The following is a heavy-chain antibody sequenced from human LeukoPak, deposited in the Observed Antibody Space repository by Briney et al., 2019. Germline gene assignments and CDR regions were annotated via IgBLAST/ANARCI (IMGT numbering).Heavy chain of an antibody. D-gene: IGHD6-13*01. CDR2: IYTSGST. J-gene: IGHJ2*01. Sequence: SETLSLTCTVSSGSISDYDWSWIRQPAGKGLEWIGRIYTSGSTNYNPSLKSRVTMSVDTSKKQFSLKLSSVTAADTAVYYCARLTSSWYQDWYFDLWGRGTLVTVSS. CDR1: SGSISDYD. V-gene: IGHV4-4*07. CDR3: ARLTSSWYQDWYFDL.